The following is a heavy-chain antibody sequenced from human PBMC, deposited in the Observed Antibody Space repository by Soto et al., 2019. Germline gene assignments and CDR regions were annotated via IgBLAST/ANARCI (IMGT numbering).Heavy chain of an antibody. V-gene: IGHV1-18*01. D-gene: IGHD3-22*01. CDR3: ARVRYHDTSGYYDVDY. CDR2: ISAYDGLT. J-gene: IGHJ4*02. CDR1: GYIFTNYG. Sequence: ASVKVSCKTSGYIFTNYGISWVRQAPGQGLEWMGWISAYDGLTNHSQKFQGRVTMTTDTSTSTAYMGLRSLSSDDAALYYCARVRYHDTSGYYDVDYWGQGTLVTVSS.